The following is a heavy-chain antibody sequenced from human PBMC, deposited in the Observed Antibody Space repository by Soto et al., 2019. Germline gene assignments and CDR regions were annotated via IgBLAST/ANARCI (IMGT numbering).Heavy chain of an antibody. J-gene: IGHJ4*02. CDR1: GGSVSSGYYF. CDR3: ARGPSADKVDF. V-gene: IGHV4-30-4*01. D-gene: IGHD3-3*01. Sequence: SETLSLTCTVSGGSVSSGYYFWSWIRQSPGRGLEWIGHIYNSGSTYNNPSLRSRVTISVDTSKNQFSLRLTSVIAADTAVYYCARGPSADKVDFWGQGTLVTV. CDR2: IYNSGST.